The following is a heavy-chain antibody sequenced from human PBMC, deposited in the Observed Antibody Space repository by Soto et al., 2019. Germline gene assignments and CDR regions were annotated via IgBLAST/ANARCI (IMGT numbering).Heavy chain of an antibody. D-gene: IGHD3-10*01. CDR1: GYTFTNYG. J-gene: IGHJ5*02. CDR2: ISPNNGNA. V-gene: IGHV1-18*04. CDR3: VRVIVGAGNNCLDP. Sequence: ASVKVSCKASGYTFTNYGLSWLRQAPGQGLEWMGWISPNNGNANYAQKFQGRVTTTTDTSTTTAYMELRSLSCDDTAVYYCVRVIVGAGNNCLDPWGQGTLVTVSS.